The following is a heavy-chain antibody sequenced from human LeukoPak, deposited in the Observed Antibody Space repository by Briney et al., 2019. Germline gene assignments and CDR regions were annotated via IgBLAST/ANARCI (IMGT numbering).Heavy chain of an antibody. J-gene: IGHJ3*02. CDR3: ASQYYDILTGYYGDAFDI. CDR2: IYYSGST. CDR1: GGSISSGGYS. D-gene: IGHD3-9*01. Sequence: NPSQTLSLTCAVSGGSISSGGYSWSWIRQPPGKGLEWIGYIYYSGSTYYNPSLKSRVTISVDTSKNQFSLKLSSVTAADTAVYYCASQYYDILTGYYGDAFDIWGQGTMVTVSS. V-gene: IGHV4-30-4*07.